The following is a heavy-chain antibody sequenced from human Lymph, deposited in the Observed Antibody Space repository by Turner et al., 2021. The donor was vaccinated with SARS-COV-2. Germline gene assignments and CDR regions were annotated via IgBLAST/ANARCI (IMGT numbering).Heavy chain of an antibody. J-gene: IGHJ3*01. CDR2: INPDRGGT. Sequence: QVQLVPSGAEVKEPGASVKVSCKASGYPFTGYYMHWVRQAPGQGLEWMGWINPDRGGTNYAQNFQDRVTMTRDTSISTAYMELSRLRSDDTAVYYCARGGLYYYDSSAYYGDAFDFWGQGTMVTVSS. V-gene: IGHV1-2*02. D-gene: IGHD3-22*01. CDR1: GYPFTGYY. CDR3: ARGGLYYYDSSAYYGDAFDF.